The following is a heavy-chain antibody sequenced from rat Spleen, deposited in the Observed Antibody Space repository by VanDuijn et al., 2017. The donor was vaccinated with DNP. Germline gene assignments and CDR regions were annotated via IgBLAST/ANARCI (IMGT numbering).Heavy chain of an antibody. CDR2: ITNSGGST. D-gene: IGHD4-3*01. CDR3: VRWNSGHFDY. V-gene: IGHV5-25*01. CDR1: GFTFSSYD. Sequence: EVQLVETGGGLVQPGRSLKLSCAASGFTFSSYDMAWVRQAPTKGLEWVASITNSGGSTYYRDSVKGRFTISRDNAKSTLYLQMDSLRSEDTATYYCVRWNSGHFDYWGQGVMVTVSS. J-gene: IGHJ2*01.